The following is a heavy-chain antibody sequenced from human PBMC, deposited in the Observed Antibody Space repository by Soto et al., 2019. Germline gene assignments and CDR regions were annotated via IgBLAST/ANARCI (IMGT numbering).Heavy chain of an antibody. CDR3: ASNYGDYRYYYGMDV. CDR2: IIPLFGTA. J-gene: IGHJ6*02. Sequence: QVQLVQSGAEVKKPGSSVKVSCKASGGTFSSYAISWVRQAPGQGLEWMAGIIPLFGTADYAQKFQGRVTITADESTSTADMELSSLRSEDTAVYYCASNYGDYRYYYGMDVWGQGTTVTVSS. CDR1: GGTFSSYA. V-gene: IGHV1-69*12. D-gene: IGHD4-17*01.